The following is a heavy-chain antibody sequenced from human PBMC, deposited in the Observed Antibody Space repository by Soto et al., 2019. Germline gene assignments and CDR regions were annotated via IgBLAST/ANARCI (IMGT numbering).Heavy chain of an antibody. CDR3: AKENTPNYGDYVDY. V-gene: IGHV3-23*01. J-gene: IGHJ4*02. CDR2: ISGSGTST. Sequence: PGGSLRLSCAASGFTFSSYAMSWVRQAPGKGLKWISSISGSGTSTYYADSVKGRFTISRDNSKNTMYLQMNSLRAEDTALYFCAKENTPNYGDYVDYWGQGTLVTLSS. CDR1: GFTFSSYA. D-gene: IGHD4-17*01.